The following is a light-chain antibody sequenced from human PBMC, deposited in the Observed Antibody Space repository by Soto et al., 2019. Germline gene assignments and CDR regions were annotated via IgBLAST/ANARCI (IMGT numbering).Light chain of an antibody. V-gene: IGKV3-15*01. CDR3: QEYNNWPPWT. Sequence: ILMTQSPATLSVSPGERATLSCRASQSVSNNLAWYQQKPGQAPRLLIYDASTRATGIPARFSGSGSGSEFTLTISGLQSEDVAVYYCQEYNNWPPWTFGQGTKVESK. CDR1: QSVSNN. CDR2: DAS. J-gene: IGKJ1*01.